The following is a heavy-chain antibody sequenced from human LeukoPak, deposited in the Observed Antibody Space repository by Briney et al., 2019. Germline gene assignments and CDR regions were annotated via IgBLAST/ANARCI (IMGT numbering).Heavy chain of an antibody. Sequence: PGGSLGLSCAASGFRFNNYWMSWVRQAPGKGLEWVANIKQDGSEKDYEDSMKGRFTISRDNAKNSVYLQVNSLRAEDTAVYYCARIGYRSSSFDYWGQGTLVTVSS. CDR2: IKQDGSEK. V-gene: IGHV3-7*01. J-gene: IGHJ4*02. CDR3: ARIGYRSSSFDY. D-gene: IGHD6-13*01. CDR1: GFRFNNYW.